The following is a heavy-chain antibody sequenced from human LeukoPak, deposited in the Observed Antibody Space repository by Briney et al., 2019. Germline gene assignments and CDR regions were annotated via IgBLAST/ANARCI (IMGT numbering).Heavy chain of an antibody. J-gene: IGHJ4*02. Sequence: GGSLRLSCAASGFTFSNYWMHWVRQTPGKGLEWLAVISYDGSKKYYADSVKGRFAISRDNSRNTLYLQMDSLRTEDTAVYNCAKESAEFWGQGTLVTVSS. D-gene: IGHD3-10*01. V-gene: IGHV3-30*09. CDR2: ISYDGSKK. CDR3: AKESAEF. CDR1: GFTFSNYW.